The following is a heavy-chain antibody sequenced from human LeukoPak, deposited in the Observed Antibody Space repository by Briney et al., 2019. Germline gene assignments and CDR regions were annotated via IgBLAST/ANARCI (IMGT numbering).Heavy chain of an antibody. J-gene: IGHJ2*01. CDR1: GGSITTSSYY. Sequence: PSETLSLTCTVSGGSITTSSYYWGWIRQPPGKGLEWIGTVYYSGSTYYNPSLKSRVTISVDTSKNQFSLKLTSVTAADTAVYYCASLPPHQEADTNWYFDLWGRGTLVTVSS. CDR2: VYYSGST. D-gene: IGHD5-18*01. V-gene: IGHV4-39*01. CDR3: ASLPPHQEADTNWYFDL.